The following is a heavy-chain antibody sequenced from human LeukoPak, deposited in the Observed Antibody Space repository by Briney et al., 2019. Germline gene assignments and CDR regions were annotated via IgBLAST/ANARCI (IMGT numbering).Heavy chain of an antibody. D-gene: IGHD3-10*01. Sequence: GGSLRLSCAASGFTVSSNYMSWVRQAPGKGLEWVSVIYSGGSTYYADSVKGRFTISRDNSKNTLYLQMNSLRAEDTALYYCAKGSRGVIDDYWGQGTLVTVSS. CDR2: IYSGGST. CDR1: GFTVSSNY. J-gene: IGHJ4*02. CDR3: AKGSRGVIDDY. V-gene: IGHV3-66*01.